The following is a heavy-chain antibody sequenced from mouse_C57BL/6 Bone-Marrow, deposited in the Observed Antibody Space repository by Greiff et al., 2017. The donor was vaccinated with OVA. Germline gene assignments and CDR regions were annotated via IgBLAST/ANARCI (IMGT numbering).Heavy chain of an antibody. CDR1: GFSLTSYG. Sequence: VKLMESGPGLVAPSQRLSITCTVSGFSLTSYGVDWVRQSPGKGLEWLGVIWGVGSTNYNSALKSRLSISKDNSKSQVFLKMNSLQTDDTAMYYCASGGYGTWFAYWGQGTLVTVSA. CDR3: ASGGYGTWFAY. CDR2: IWGVGST. V-gene: IGHV2-6*01. J-gene: IGHJ3*01. D-gene: IGHD1-1*01.